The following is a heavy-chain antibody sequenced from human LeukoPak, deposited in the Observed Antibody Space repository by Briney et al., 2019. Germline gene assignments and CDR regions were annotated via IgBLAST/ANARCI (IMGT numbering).Heavy chain of an antibody. D-gene: IGHD5-12*01. J-gene: IGHJ6*02. V-gene: IGHV3-66*01. Sequence: PGGSLRLSCAASGFTVSSNYMSWVRQAPGKGLEWVSVIYSGGSTYYADSVKGRFTISRDNAKNSLYLQMNSLRAEDTAVYYCARDRQWLYAAPPPYGMDVWGQGTTVTVSS. CDR1: GFTVSSNY. CDR3: ARDRQWLYAAPPPYGMDV. CDR2: IYSGGST.